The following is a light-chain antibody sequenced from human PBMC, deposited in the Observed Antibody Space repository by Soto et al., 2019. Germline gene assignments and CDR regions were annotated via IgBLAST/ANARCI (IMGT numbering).Light chain of an antibody. CDR2: GAS. Sequence: TNSAATLSVSPWERATIPCRPSQSVSRDLAWYQQKPGQAPRLLIYGASTRAPSIPARFSGSGSGTDFTLTISSLQSEDFAVYYCQQYDTWPTWTFGQGTKVDIK. CDR3: QQYDTWPTWT. CDR1: QSVSRD. J-gene: IGKJ1*01. V-gene: IGKV3-15*01.